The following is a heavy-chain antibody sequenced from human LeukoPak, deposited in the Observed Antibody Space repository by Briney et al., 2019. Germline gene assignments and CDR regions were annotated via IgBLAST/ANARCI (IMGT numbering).Heavy chain of an antibody. CDR2: IRSKANSYAT. V-gene: IGHV3-73*01. Sequence: GGSLKLSCAASGFTFSGSAMHWVRQASGKGLEWVGRIRSKANSYATAYAASVKGRFTISRDDSKNTAYLQMNSLKTEDTAVYYCTLSDWFDPWGQGTLVTVSS. CDR3: TLSDWFDP. J-gene: IGHJ5*02. CDR1: GFTFSGSA.